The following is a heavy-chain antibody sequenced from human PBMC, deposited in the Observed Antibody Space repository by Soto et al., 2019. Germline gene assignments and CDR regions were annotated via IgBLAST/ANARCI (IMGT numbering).Heavy chain of an antibody. CDR2: INTRDGYT. V-gene: IGHV1-46*01. Sequence: ASVKVSCKASGYTFISYSMYWVRQAPGQGLEWMGIINTRDGYTNYAQKFQGRLTVTSDTSTSAVYMELSSLTSEDTAVYYCARGGGTLDHWGQGTPVTVSS. J-gene: IGHJ4*02. CDR3: ARGGGTLDH. CDR1: GYTFISYS.